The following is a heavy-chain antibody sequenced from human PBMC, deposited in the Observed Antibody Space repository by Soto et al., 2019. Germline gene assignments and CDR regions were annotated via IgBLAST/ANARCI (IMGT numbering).Heavy chain of an antibody. CDR1: GFSLSASGVG. CDR2: IYWDDAK. Sequence: QITLKESGPTLVKPTQNLTLTCTFSGFSLSASGVGVGWIRQPPGKALEWLAIIYWDDAKHYSPSLKSSLTITKDTSKNQVVLTMTKMDPVETATYSCAHKGGGDRILDYWGQGTLVTVSS. CDR3: AHKGGGDRILDY. J-gene: IGHJ4*02. D-gene: IGHD3-16*01. V-gene: IGHV2-5*02.